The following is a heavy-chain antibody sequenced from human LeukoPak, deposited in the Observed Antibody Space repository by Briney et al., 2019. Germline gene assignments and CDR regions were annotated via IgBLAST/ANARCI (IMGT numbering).Heavy chain of an antibody. CDR3: ARDHWNGHIDY. J-gene: IGHJ4*02. CDR2: INAGNGNT. D-gene: IGHD1-1*01. CDR1: GYTFTSYA. V-gene: IGHV1-3*01. Sequence: ASVKVSCKASGYTFTSYAMHWVRQAPGQRLEWMGWINAGNGNTKYSQKFQGRVTVTRDTSASTAYMELSSLRYEDTAVYYCARDHWNGHIDYWGEGTLVTVSS.